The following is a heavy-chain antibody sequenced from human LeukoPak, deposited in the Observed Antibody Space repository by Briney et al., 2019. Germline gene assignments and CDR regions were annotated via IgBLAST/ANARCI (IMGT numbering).Heavy chain of an antibody. CDR2: IYHSGST. J-gene: IGHJ4*02. CDR3: ASSAPYYYDSSGLMY. D-gene: IGHD3-22*01. V-gene: IGHV4-4*02. CDR1: GFTFSSCAM. Sequence: GSLRLSCAASGFTFSSCAMSWVRQPPGKGLEWIGEIYHSGSTNYNPSLKSRVTISVDKSKNQFSLKLSSVTAADTAVYYCASSAPYYYDSSGLMYWGQGTLVTVSS.